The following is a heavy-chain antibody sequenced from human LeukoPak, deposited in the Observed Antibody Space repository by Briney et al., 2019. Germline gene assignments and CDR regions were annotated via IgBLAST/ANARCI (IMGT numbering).Heavy chain of an antibody. D-gene: IGHD1-26*01. CDR1: GGSFNDYD. Sequence: SETLSLTCSVYGGSFNDYDWSWVRQAPGRGLQWIGEINESGATNCDPSLKSRVTISVDTSKNQFSLKLSSVTAADTAVYYCARDEGRWGAGSDYWGQGTLVTVSS. V-gene: IGHV4-34*01. J-gene: IGHJ4*02. CDR2: INESGAT. CDR3: ARDEGRWGAGSDY.